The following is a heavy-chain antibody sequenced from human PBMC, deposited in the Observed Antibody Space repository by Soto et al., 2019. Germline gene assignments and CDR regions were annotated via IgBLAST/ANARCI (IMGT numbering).Heavy chain of an antibody. CDR1: GFTVSSNY. V-gene: IGHV3-66*01. CDR3: AKMSETDAFDI. CDR2: ISSGGNT. J-gene: IGHJ3*02. Sequence: PGGSLRLSCAASGFTVSSNYMSWVRQAPGKGLEWVSLISSGGNTYYADSVKGRFTISRDNSKNTLYLQMNSLRAEDTAVYYCAKMSETDAFDIWGQGTMVTVSS.